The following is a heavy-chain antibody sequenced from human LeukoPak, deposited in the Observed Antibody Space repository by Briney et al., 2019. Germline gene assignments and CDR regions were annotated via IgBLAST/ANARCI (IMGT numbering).Heavy chain of an antibody. J-gene: IGHJ4*02. CDR1: GGSISSSNW. V-gene: IGHV4-4*02. CDR2: IHHSGST. CDR3: ARATNDWLLIYYFDY. D-gene: IGHD3-9*01. Sequence: PSETLSLTCAVSGGSISSSNWWSWVRQPPGKGLEWIGEIHHSGSTNYNPSLKSRVTISVDKSKNQFSLKLSSVTAADTAVYYCARATNDWLLIYYFDYWGQGTLVTVSS.